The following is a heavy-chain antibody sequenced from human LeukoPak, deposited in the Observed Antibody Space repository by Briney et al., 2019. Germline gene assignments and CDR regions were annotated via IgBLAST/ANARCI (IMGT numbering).Heavy chain of an antibody. V-gene: IGHV4-39*07. J-gene: IGHJ4*02. Sequence: SETLSLTCTVSGGSISSNSFYWGWIRQPPGKGLEWIGSIYYSGSTNYNPSLKSRVTISVDTSKNQFSLKLSSVTAADTAVYYCARSSWSLFDYWGQGTLVTVSS. CDR2: IYYSGST. D-gene: IGHD1-26*01. CDR1: GGSISSNSFY. CDR3: ARSSWSLFDY.